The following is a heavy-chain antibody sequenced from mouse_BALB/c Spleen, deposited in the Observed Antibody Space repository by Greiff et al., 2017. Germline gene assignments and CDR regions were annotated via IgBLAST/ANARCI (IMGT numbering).Heavy chain of an antibody. Sequence: VQLQQSGAELARPGASVKLSCKASGYTFTSYWMQWVKQRPGQGLEWIGAIYPGDGDTRYTQKFKGKATLTADKSSNTAYMQLSSLASEDSAVYYCARLGYFDYWGQGTTLTVSS. CDR1: GYTFTSYW. CDR3: ARLGYFDY. D-gene: IGHD4-1*01. CDR2: IYPGDGDT. J-gene: IGHJ2*01. V-gene: IGHV1-87*01.